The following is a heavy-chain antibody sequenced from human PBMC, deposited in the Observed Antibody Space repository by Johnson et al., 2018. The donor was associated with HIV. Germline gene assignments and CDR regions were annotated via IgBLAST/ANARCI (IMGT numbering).Heavy chain of an antibody. CDR1: GFTFSSYA. J-gene: IGHJ3*02. CDR3: ARVMKAGAFDI. CDR2: ISYDGSNK. V-gene: IGHV3-30*04. Sequence: VQLVESGGGVVQPERSLRLSCAASGFTFSSYAMHWVRQAPGKGLAWVAVISYDGSNKYYADSVQGRFTISRDNSKNTLYLQMNSLRAEDTAVYYCARVMKAGAFDIWGQGTMVTVSS. D-gene: IGHD3-16*01.